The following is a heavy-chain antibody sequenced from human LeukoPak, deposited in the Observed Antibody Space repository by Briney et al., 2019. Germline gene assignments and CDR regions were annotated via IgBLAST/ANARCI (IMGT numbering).Heavy chain of an antibody. D-gene: IGHD1-26*01. Sequence: GASVKISCKASGYTITSYAIHWVRQAPGQRLEWMGWISAGNGNTKYSQNFQGRVTFISNTSATTAFIELSSLRSEDAAVYYCARDSGSGNNDYWGQGTLVTVSS. J-gene: IGHJ4*02. CDR2: ISAGNGNT. V-gene: IGHV1-3*01. CDR1: GYTITSYA. CDR3: ARDSGSGNNDY.